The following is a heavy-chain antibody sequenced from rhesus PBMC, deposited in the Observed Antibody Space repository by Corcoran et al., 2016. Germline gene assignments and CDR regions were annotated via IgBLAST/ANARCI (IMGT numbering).Heavy chain of an antibody. CDR3: TGAAGRY. CDR2: IRNNANSYTT. J-gene: IGHJ4*01. D-gene: IGHD6S26*01. Sequence: EVQLVESGGGLVQPGGSLRLSCAASGFTFSNYYMHWVRQAQGKGLEWISLIRNNANSYTTEYAAAVKGRFTISRDDSKNSLYLQMSSLKTEDTALYYCTGAAGRYWGQGVLVTVSS. CDR1: GFTFSNYY. V-gene: IGHV3-13*01.